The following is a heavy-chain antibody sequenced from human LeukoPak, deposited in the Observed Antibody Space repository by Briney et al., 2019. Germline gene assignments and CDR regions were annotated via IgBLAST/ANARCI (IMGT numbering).Heavy chain of an antibody. V-gene: IGHV3-23*01. CDR2: ISGSGGST. D-gene: IGHD6-19*01. Sequence: GGSLRLSCAASGFTFSSYAMSWVRQAPGKGLEWVSAISGSGGSTYYADSVKGQFTISRDNSKNTLYLQMNSLRAEDTAVYYCAKGAKQLIAVAGLEYFQHWGQGTLVTVSS. J-gene: IGHJ1*01. CDR3: AKGAKQLIAVAGLEYFQH. CDR1: GFTFSSYA.